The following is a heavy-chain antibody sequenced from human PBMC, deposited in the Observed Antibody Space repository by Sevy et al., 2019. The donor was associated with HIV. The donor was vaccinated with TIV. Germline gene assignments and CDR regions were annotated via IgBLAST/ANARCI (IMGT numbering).Heavy chain of an antibody. CDR3: ARSLNHYDSRGDQMGFDY. CDR1: GGSFSGYY. Sequence: SETLSLACTVSGGSFSGYYWSWIRQPPGKGLEWIGYIYDSGRTNYNPSLKSRVTISVDTSKKQFSLKLNSVTAADTAVYYCARSLNHYDSRGDQMGFDYWGQGTLVTVSS. D-gene: IGHD3-22*01. CDR2: IYDSGRT. J-gene: IGHJ4*02. V-gene: IGHV4-59*01.